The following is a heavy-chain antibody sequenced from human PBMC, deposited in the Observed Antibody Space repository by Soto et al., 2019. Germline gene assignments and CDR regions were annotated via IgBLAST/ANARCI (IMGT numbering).Heavy chain of an antibody. CDR3: ARGAPPTTVTFFDY. V-gene: IGHV4-34*01. Sequence: QVQLQQWGAGLLKPSETLSLTCAVYGGSFSGYYWSWIRQPPGKGLEWIGEINHSGSTNYNPSLKSRVTVSVDTSKTPFTLKLSSVTAADTAVYYCARGAPPTTVTFFDYWGQGTLVTVSS. J-gene: IGHJ4*02. D-gene: IGHD4-17*01. CDR1: GGSFSGYY. CDR2: INHSGST.